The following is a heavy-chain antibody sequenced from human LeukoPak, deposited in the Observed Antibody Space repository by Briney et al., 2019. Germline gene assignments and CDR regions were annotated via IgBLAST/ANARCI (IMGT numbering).Heavy chain of an antibody. D-gene: IGHD2-21*02. CDR1: GFTFSSYA. J-gene: IGHJ6*03. CDR2: ISYDGSNK. Sequence: GGSLRLSCAASGFTFSSYAMHWVRQAPGKGLEWVAAISYDGSNKYYADSVKGRFTISRDNSKNTLYLQMNSLRVEDTAVYYCARGGSYCGGDCYPIGEYYYYYYMDVWGKGTTVTISS. V-gene: IGHV3-30*04. CDR3: ARGGSYCGGDCYPIGEYYYYYYMDV.